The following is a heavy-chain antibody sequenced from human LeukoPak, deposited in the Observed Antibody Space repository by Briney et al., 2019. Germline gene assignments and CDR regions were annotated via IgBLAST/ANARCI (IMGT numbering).Heavy chain of an antibody. D-gene: IGHD3-22*01. CDR2: IYPGDSNI. Sequence: GESLKISCKGSGYNFTNYYIGWVRQIPGKGLEWMGIIYPGDSNIRYSPSFQGQVTISPDKSISTAYLQWSSLKASDSAMYYCARSDSSGPARGIQHWGQGTLVTVSS. CDR3: ARSDSSGPARGIQH. J-gene: IGHJ1*01. V-gene: IGHV5-51*01. CDR1: GYNFTNYY.